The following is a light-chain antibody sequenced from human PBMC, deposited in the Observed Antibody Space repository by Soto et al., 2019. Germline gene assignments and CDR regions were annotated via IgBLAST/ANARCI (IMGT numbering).Light chain of an antibody. CDR2: GAS. CDR1: QSVSSSY. CDR3: QQYGSSRWT. Sequence: EIVLTQSPGTLSLSPGERATLSCRASQSVSSSYLAWYQQNRGQAPRLLIHGASSRATGIPDRFSGSGSGTDFTLTISRLEPEDFAVYYCQQYGSSRWTFGQGTKEEIK. V-gene: IGKV3-20*01. J-gene: IGKJ1*01.